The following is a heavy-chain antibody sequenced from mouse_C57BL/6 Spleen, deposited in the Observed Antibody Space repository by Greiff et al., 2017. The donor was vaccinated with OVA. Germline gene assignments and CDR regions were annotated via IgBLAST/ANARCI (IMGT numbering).Heavy chain of an antibody. CDR3: VIPFDV. V-gene: IGHV1-81*01. J-gene: IGHJ1*03. CDR2: IYPRSGNT. CDR1: GYTFTSYG. Sequence: VQLQQSGAELARPGASVKLSCKASGYTFTSYGISSVKQRTGQGLEWIGEIYPRSGNTYYNEKFKGKATLTADKSSSTAYMELRSLTSEDSAVYFCVIPFDVWGTGTTVTVSS.